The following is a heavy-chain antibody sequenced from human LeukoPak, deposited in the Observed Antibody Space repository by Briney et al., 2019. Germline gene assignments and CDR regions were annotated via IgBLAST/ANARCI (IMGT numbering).Heavy chain of an antibody. Sequence: KPSETLSLTCAVYGGSFSGYYWSWIRQPPGKGLEWIGEINHSGSTNYNPSLKSRVTISVDTSKNQFSLKLSSVTAADTAVYYCARAYSPPQWSPFDYWGQGTLVTVSS. CDR2: INHSGST. CDR1: GGSFSGYY. D-gene: IGHD6-13*01. J-gene: IGHJ4*02. CDR3: ARAYSPPQWSPFDY. V-gene: IGHV4-34*01.